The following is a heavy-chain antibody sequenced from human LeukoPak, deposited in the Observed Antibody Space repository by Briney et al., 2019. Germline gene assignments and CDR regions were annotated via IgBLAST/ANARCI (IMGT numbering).Heavy chain of an antibody. CDR3: ARQKVARFHAFDI. CDR2: IYYSGST. V-gene: IGHV4-59*08. D-gene: IGHD3-3*01. CDR1: GGSISSYY. J-gene: IGHJ3*02. Sequence: PSETLSLTCTVSGGSISSYYWSWIRQPPGKGLEWIGYIYYSGSTNYNPSLKSRVTISVDTSKNQFSLKLGSVTAADTAVYYCARQKVARFHAFDIWGQGTMVTVSS.